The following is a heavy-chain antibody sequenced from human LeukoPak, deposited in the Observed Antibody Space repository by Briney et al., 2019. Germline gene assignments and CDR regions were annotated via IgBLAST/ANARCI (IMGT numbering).Heavy chain of an antibody. CDR2: IYHSGRT. V-gene: IGHV4-4*02. Sequence: PSETMSLTCAISDGSISSSNRWSWVRKTTGKGLEWIGEIYHSGRTKYNPSPKSRVTISVDKSNNQFSLKLSSVSAADTAVYYCARGRDIVVVPAANYYFDYWGQGTLVTVFS. D-gene: IGHD2-2*01. CDR3: ARGRDIVVVPAANYYFDY. CDR1: DGSISSSNR. J-gene: IGHJ4*02.